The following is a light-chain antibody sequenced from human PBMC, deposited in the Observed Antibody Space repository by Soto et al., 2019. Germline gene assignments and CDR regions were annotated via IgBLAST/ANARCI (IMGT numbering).Light chain of an antibody. CDR3: QQRSTWPRIT. CDR2: GAS. CDR1: QSINSF. V-gene: IGKV3D-20*02. J-gene: IGKJ3*01. Sequence: EIVLTQSPGTLSLSPGEGATLSCRASQSINSFLAWYQQRRGQAPRLLIHGASNRATGIPDRFSGSGSGPDFTLTISRLEPEDFAVYYCQQRSTWPRITFGPGTKVDIK.